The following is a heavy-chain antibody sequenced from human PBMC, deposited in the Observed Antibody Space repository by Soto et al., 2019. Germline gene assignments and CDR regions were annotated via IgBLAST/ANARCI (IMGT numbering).Heavy chain of an antibody. V-gene: IGHV1-18*04. CDR2: INPYNANT. CDR1: GYTLTDHG. D-gene: IGHD2-15*01. J-gene: IGHJ5*02. Sequence: QVQLVQSGPEVKKPGASVQVSCKASGYTLTDHGISWVRQAPGQVLESMGWINPYNANTRYGEKVQCRVTMTTDTSSTVYMELTGLTTDDTAVYYCANDWTSPSRVSSSCPRGGWFEPWGQGTLVTVSS. CDR3: ANDWTSPSRVSSSCPRGGWFEP.